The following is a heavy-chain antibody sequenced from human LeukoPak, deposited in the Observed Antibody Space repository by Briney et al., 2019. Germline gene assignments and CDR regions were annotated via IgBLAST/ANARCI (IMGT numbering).Heavy chain of an antibody. Sequence: QTGGSLRLSCAASGFTFSSYAMHWVRQAPGKGLEWVAVISYDGSNKYYADSVKGRFTISRDNSKNTLYLQMNSLRAEDTAVYYCARDTWRYCSSTSCYGIDYWGQGTLVTVSS. J-gene: IGHJ4*02. V-gene: IGHV3-30*04. D-gene: IGHD2-2*01. CDR3: ARDTWRYCSSTSCYGIDY. CDR1: GFTFSSYA. CDR2: ISYDGSNK.